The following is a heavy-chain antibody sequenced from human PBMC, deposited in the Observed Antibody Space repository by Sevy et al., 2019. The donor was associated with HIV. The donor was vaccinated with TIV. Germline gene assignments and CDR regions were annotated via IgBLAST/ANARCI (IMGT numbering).Heavy chain of an antibody. Sequence: ASVKDSCKASGYTFTGYYMHWVRQAPGQGLEWMGWINPNSGGTNYAQKFQGRVTMTRDTSISTAYMELSRLRSDDTAVYYCARSRDGYKGGAFDYWGQGTLVTVSS. CDR1: GYTFTGYY. CDR2: INPNSGGT. D-gene: IGHD5-12*01. CDR3: ARSRDGYKGGAFDY. J-gene: IGHJ4*02. V-gene: IGHV1-2*02.